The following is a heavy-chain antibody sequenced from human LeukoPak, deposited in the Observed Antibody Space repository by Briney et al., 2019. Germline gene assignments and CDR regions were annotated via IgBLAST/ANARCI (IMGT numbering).Heavy chain of an antibody. D-gene: IGHD2-15*01. CDR1: GFTFSSYA. CDR3: AREYCSGGSCQYYFDY. J-gene: IGHJ4*02. CDR2: ISSDGGSP. Sequence: GGSLRLSCAASGFTFSSYAMHWVRQAPGKGREYVSGISSDGGSPFHVNSVKGRFTISRDNSKNTLYLQMGSLRAEDMAVYYCAREYCSGGSCQYYFDYWGQGTLVTVSS. V-gene: IGHV3-64*01.